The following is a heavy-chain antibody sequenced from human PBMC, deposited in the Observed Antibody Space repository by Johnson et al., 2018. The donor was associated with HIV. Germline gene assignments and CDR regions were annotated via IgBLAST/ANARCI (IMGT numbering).Heavy chain of an antibody. J-gene: IGHJ3*02. CDR1: GFTFSSYD. CDR2: IGTAGNT. Sequence: MQLVESGGGVVQPGRSLRLSCAASGFTFSSYDMHWVRQATGKGLEWVSAIGTAGNTYYPGSVKGRFTISRENAKNSLYLQMNSLRAGDMAVYYCARVSSGGAFDIWGQGTMVTVPS. D-gene: IGHD3-22*01. V-gene: IGHV3-13*01. CDR3: ARVSSGGAFDI.